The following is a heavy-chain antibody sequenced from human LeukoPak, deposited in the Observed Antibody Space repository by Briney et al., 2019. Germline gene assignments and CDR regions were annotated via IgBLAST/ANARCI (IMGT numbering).Heavy chain of an antibody. CDR3: ARATLGYCSGGSCYSPFYYYYYMDV. D-gene: IGHD2-15*01. CDR2: IIPIFGRA. V-gene: IGHV1-69*05. J-gene: IGHJ6*03. CDR1: GGTFSSYA. Sequence: SVKVSCKASGGTFSSYAISWVRQAPGQGLEWMGGIIPIFGRANSAQKFEGRVTITTDESTSTAYMELSSLRSEDTAVYYCARATLGYCSGGSCYSPFYYYYYMDVWGKGTTVTVSS.